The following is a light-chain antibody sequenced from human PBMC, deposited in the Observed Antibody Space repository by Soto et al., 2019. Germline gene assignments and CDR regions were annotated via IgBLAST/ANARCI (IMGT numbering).Light chain of an antibody. Sequence: DLQMTQSPSSLSASVGDRVTITCRASQSTSSYLNWYQQKPGKAPKLLIYPASSLQSGVPSRFSGSGSGTDFTLTISSLQPEDFATYYCQQSYSTPYTFGQGTKLEIK. CDR1: QSTSSY. V-gene: IGKV1-39*01. CDR2: PAS. CDR3: QQSYSTPYT. J-gene: IGKJ2*01.